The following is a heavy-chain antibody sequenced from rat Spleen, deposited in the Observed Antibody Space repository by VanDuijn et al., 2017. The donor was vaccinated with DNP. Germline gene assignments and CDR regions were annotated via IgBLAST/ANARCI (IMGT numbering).Heavy chain of an antibody. CDR2: IQSGGST. V-gene: IGHV2-27*01. Sequence: QVQLKESGPGLVQPSQTLSLTCTVSGFSLTNYHVHWVRQPPGKGLEWMGRIQSGGSTDYNSAVQSRLSISRDTSKSQVFLKMNSLQPEDTGTYYCVRHVDPGWFPFWGQGTLVTVSS. CDR1: GFSLTNYH. D-gene: IGHD3-1*01. J-gene: IGHJ3*01. CDR3: VRHVDPGWFPF.